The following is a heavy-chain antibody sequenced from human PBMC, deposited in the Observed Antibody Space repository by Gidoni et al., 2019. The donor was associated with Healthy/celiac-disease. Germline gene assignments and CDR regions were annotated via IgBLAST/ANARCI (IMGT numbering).Heavy chain of an antibody. V-gene: IGHV3-9*01. CDR1: GFPFDDYA. CDR2: ISWNSGSI. CDR3: AKGSGKYYYYGMDV. Sequence: EVQLVESGGGLVQPGRSLRLSCAASGFPFDDYAMHWVRQAPGKGLEWVSGISWNSGSIGYADAVKGRFTISRDNAKNSLYLQMNSLRAEDTALYYCAKGSGKYYYYGMDVWGQGTTVTVSS. D-gene: IGHD3-10*01. J-gene: IGHJ6*02.